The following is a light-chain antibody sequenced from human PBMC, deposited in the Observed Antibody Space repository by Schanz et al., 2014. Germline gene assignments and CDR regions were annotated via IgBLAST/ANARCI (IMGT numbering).Light chain of an antibody. CDR3: CSYAGSYTYV. Sequence: QSALTQPASVSGSPGQSITISCTGTSSDVGGHDYVSWYQQHPGKAPKLMIYEVSKRPSGVPDRFSGSKSGNTASLTISGLQAEDEADYYCCSYAGSYTYVFGTGTKLTVL. J-gene: IGLJ1*01. V-gene: IGLV2-11*01. CDR1: SSDVGGHDY. CDR2: EVS.